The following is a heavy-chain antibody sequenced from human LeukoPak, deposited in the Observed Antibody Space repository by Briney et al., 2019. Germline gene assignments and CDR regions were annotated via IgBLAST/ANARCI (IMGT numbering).Heavy chain of an antibody. CDR2: IYYRGTT. V-gene: IGHV4-61*01. CDR3: AREDYCSGGSCYSGYFQH. Sequence: PSETLSLTCTVSGGSISSSSAYWRWIRQPRGKGREWIGYIYYRGTTNYNPSLKSRVTISVDTSKNQFSLKLSSVTAADTAVYYCAREDYCSGGSCYSGYFQHWGQGTLVTVSS. D-gene: IGHD2-15*01. CDR1: GGSISSSSAY. J-gene: IGHJ1*01.